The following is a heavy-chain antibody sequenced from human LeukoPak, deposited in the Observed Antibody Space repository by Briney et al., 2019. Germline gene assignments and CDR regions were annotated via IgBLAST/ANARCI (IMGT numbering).Heavy chain of an antibody. CDR2: INPSGGST. Sequence: ASVKVSCKASGYTFTSYYMHWVRQPPAQGVEWMGIINPSGGSTSYAQRFQGRVTMTRDTFTSTVYMELSSLRSGNTAVYYCARDPTYGSGSTNWFDPWGQGTLVTVSS. CDR1: GYTFTSYY. D-gene: IGHD3-10*01. V-gene: IGHV1-46*01. J-gene: IGHJ5*02. CDR3: ARDPTYGSGSTNWFDP.